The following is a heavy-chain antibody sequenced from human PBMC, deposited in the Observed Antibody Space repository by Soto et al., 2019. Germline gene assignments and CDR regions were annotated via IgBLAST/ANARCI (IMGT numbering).Heavy chain of an antibody. CDR3: TRWNGYADY. CDR1: GFRYSTYG. D-gene: IGHD1-1*01. V-gene: IGHV3-23*01. Sequence: EVQLLESGGGLVQPGGSLRLSCAVSGFRYSTYGVTWVRQAPGKGLEWVSGVSGGSGTTHYKDSVRGRFTVTGDNSKNTVYLEMNSLRLEDTAVYYCTRWNGYADYWGQGTVVTVSS. CDR2: VSGGSGTT. J-gene: IGHJ4*02.